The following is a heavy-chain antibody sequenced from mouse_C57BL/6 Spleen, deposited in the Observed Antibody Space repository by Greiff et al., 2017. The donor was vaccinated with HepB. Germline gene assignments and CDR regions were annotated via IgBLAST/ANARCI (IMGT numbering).Heavy chain of an antibody. CDR2: INPNNGGT. CDR3: ARIGPLLGFDV. V-gene: IGHV1-26*01. J-gene: IGHJ1*03. D-gene: IGHD2-1*01. Sequence: EVQLQQSGPELVKPGASVKISCKASGYTFTDYYMNWVKQSHGKSLEWIGDINPNNGGTSYNQKFKGKATLTVDKSSSTAYMELRSLTSEDSAVYYCARIGPLLGFDVWGTGTTVTVSS. CDR1: GYTFTDYY.